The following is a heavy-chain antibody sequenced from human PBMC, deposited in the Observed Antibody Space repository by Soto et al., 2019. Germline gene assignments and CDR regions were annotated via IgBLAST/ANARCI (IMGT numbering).Heavy chain of an antibody. V-gene: IGHV3-21*01. J-gene: IGHJ4*02. D-gene: IGHD4-17*01. CDR3: AREGSLNDDSIANCTDS. CDR2: ISTTTSFI. CDR1: GFTFSRYS. Sequence: EVQLVESGGGLVKPGGSLRLSCAASGFTFSRYSMIWVRQAPGKGLEWASSISTTTSFIYYEDSVKGRFTISRDNAPNALYLQMDSLRAEDTSVYYCAREGSLNDDSIANCTDSWGQGTLVTVSS.